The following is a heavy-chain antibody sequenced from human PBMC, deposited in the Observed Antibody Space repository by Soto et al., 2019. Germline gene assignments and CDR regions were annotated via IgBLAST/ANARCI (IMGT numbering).Heavy chain of an antibody. D-gene: IGHD3-22*01. CDR3: AREGAVRYHPEIVVGDNWFDP. J-gene: IGHJ5*02. CDR1: GGTFSSYA. V-gene: IGHV1-69*13. CDR2: IIPIFGTA. Sequence: ASVKVSCKASGGTFSSYAISWVRQAPGQGLEWMGGIIPIFGTANYAQKFQGRVTITADESTSTAYMELSSLRSEDTAVYYCAREGAVRYHPEIVVGDNWFDPWGQGTLVTVSS.